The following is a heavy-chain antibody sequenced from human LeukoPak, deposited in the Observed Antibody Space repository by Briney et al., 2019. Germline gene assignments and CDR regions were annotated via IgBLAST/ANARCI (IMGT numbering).Heavy chain of an antibody. D-gene: IGHD3-22*01. J-gene: IGHJ3*02. Sequence: ASVKVSCKASGYTFTGYYMHWVRQAPGQGLEWMGWINPNSGGTNYAQKFQGRVTMTRDTSISTAYMELSRLRSDDTAVYYCARWYPRLIYDSSGSNAFDIWGQGTMVTVSS. CDR1: GYTFTGYY. V-gene: IGHV1-2*02. CDR2: INPNSGGT. CDR3: ARWYPRLIYDSSGSNAFDI.